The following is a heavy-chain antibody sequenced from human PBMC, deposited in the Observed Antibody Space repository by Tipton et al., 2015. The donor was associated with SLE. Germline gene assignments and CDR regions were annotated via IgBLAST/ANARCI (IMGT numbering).Heavy chain of an antibody. CDR1: GYSISSGYY. D-gene: IGHD6-13*01. J-gene: IGHJ4*02. V-gene: IGHV4-38-2*02. CDR3: ARVSSLWYEDF. CDR2: IYHSGNT. Sequence: TLSLTCTVSGYSISSGYYWGWIRQPPGKGLEWIGSIYHSGNTYYNPSLNSRLTISLDTSKNQFSLKLNSVTAADTAVYYCARVSSLWYEDFWGQGTLVTVSS.